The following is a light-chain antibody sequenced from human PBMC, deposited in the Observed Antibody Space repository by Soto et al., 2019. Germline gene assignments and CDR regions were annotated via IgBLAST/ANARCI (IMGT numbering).Light chain of an antibody. CDR1: QSLLYSNGYNY. Sequence: DIVMTQSPLSLPVAPGQPASISCRSSQSLLYSNGYNYLDWYLQKPGQSPQLLIYLGSNRASGVPERFSGSGSGTDFTLKISRVEAEDVGVYYCMQALQTPQYTFGQGTKLEIK. J-gene: IGKJ2*01. CDR2: LGS. V-gene: IGKV2-28*01. CDR3: MQALQTPQYT.